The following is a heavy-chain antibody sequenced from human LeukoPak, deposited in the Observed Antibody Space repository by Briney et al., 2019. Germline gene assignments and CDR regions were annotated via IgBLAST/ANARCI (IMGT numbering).Heavy chain of an antibody. J-gene: IGHJ5*02. CDR2: IYYSGST. CDR1: GGSISSSSYY. D-gene: IGHD2-2*02. CDR3: ARQDSAIVYNWFDP. V-gene: IGHV4-39*01. Sequence: SETLSLTCTVSGGSISSSSYYWGWIRQPRGKGLEWTGSIYYSGSTYYNPSLKSRVTISVDTSKNQFSLKLSSVTAADTAVYYCARQDSAIVYNWFDPWGQGTLVTVSS.